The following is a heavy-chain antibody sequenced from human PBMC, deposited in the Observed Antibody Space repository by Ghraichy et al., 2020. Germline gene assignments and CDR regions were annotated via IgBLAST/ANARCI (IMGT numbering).Heavy chain of an antibody. CDR2: IYGSGGST. CDR1: GFTFSSYA. Sequence: GGSLRLSCAASGFTFSSYAMSWVRQAPGKGLEWVSAIYGSGGSTYYADSVKGRFTISRDNSKNTLYLQMNSLRAEETAVYYCAKETFVAGLDGDFDYWGQGTLVTVSS. D-gene: IGHD6-13*01. V-gene: IGHV3-23*01. J-gene: IGHJ4*02. CDR3: AKETFVAGLDGDFDY.